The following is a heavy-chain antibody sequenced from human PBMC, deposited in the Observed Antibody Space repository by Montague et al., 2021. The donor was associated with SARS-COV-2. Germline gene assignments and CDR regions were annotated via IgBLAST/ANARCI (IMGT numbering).Heavy chain of an antibody. J-gene: IGHJ6*02. CDR2: IKQDGGEK. CDR3: ARDSFWSGYYTDYYGMDV. D-gene: IGHD3-3*01. Sequence: SLRLSCAASGFTFSSYWMSWVRQAPGKGLEWVAHIKQDGGEKYYVDSVKGRFTISRDNAKNSLYLQMNSLRAEDTAVYYCARDSFWSGYYTDYYGMDVWGRGTTVSVSS. CDR1: GFTFSSYW. V-gene: IGHV3-7*01.